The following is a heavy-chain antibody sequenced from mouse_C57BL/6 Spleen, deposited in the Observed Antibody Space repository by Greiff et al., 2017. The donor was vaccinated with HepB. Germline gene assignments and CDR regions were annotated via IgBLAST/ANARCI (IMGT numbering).Heavy chain of an antibody. D-gene: IGHD1-1*01. CDR3: ARDYGSSSFDY. CDR1: GYSFTGYY. CDR2: INPSTGGT. J-gene: IGHJ2*01. Sequence: VQLQQSGPELVKPGASVKISCKASGYSFTGYYMNWVKQSPEKSLEWIGEINPSTGGTTYNQKFKAKATLTVDKSSSTAYMQLKSLTSEDSAVYYCARDYGSSSFDYWGQGTTLTVSS. V-gene: IGHV1-42*01.